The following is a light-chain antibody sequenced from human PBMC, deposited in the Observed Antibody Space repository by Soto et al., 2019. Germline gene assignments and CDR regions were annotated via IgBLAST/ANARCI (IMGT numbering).Light chain of an antibody. CDR3: NSDAPVSTPNVA. J-gene: IGLJ2*01. CDR2: EVI. CDR1: SSDVGGYND. V-gene: IGLV2-14*01. Sequence: QSALTQPASVSGSLGQSITISCTGTSSDVGGYNDVSWYQQHPVQAPDLLIHEVINRPSGISDRFCGSKSAHTASLTISVLRAESDAHYECNSDAPVSTPNVAFGGGTKLPVL.